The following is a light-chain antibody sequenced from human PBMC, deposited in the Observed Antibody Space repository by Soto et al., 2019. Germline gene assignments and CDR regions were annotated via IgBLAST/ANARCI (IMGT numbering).Light chain of an antibody. V-gene: IGKV3-15*01. CDR1: QSINSN. CDR2: GPC. Sequence: EIVLTQSPATLSVSPGERATLSCMASQSINSNLAWYQQKPCQAPRLLIYGPCTRATAVPARFSGSVSGTEFTLTISSLQSEDFAMYYCQQYTGPPPTFGQGTRLEIK. J-gene: IGKJ5*01. CDR3: QQYTGPPPT.